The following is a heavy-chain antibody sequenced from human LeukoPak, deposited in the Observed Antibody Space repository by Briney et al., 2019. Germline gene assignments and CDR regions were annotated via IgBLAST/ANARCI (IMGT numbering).Heavy chain of an antibody. V-gene: IGHV4-38-2*02. J-gene: IGHJ4*02. CDR2: IYHSGST. Sequence: SETLSLTCTVSGYSISSGYYWGWIRQPPGKGLEWIGNIYHSGSTYSNPSLKSRVTMSVDTSKNQFSLKLSSVTAADTAVYYCARDRGTWNDDGFDYWGQGTLVTVSS. CDR1: GYSISSGYY. CDR3: ARDRGTWNDDGFDY. D-gene: IGHD1-1*01.